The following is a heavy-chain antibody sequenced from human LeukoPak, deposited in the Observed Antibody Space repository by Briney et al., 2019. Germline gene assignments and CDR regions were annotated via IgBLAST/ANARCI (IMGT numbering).Heavy chain of an antibody. CDR3: AKDKAAAVPAEYFQH. CDR1: GFTFSSYG. V-gene: IGHV3-30*02. J-gene: IGHJ1*01. Sequence: GGSLRLSCAASGFTFSSYGMHWVRQAPGKGLEWVAFIRYDGSNKYYADSVKGRFTISRDNSKNTLYLQMNSLRAEDTAVYYCAKDKAAAVPAEYFQHWGQGTLVTVSS. CDR2: IRYDGSNK. D-gene: IGHD6-13*01.